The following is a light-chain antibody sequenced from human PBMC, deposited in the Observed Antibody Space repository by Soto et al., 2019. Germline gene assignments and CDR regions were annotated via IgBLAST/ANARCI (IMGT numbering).Light chain of an antibody. Sequence: EIVLTQSPGTLSLSPGERATHSCRASQSVSSSYLAWYQQKPGQAPRLLIYGASSRATGIPVRFSGSGSGTDFTLTISRLEPEDFAVYYCQQYGSSPWTFGQRTKV. CDR1: QSVSSSY. CDR3: QQYGSSPWT. CDR2: GAS. J-gene: IGKJ1*01. V-gene: IGKV3-20*01.